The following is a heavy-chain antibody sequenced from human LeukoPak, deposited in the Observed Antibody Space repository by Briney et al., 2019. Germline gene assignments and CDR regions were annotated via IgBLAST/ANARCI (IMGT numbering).Heavy chain of an antibody. D-gene: IGHD5-12*01. J-gene: IGHJ4*02. CDR2: IKQDGSEK. CDR3: AILATARGGFDF. Sequence: PGGSLRLSCAASGFTFSSYWMSWVRQAPGKGLEWVANIKQDGSEKYYVDSVKGRFIISRDNAKNSLFLQMNSLRAEDTAVYFCAILATARGGFDFWGQGILVTVSS. V-gene: IGHV3-7*01. CDR1: GFTFSSYW.